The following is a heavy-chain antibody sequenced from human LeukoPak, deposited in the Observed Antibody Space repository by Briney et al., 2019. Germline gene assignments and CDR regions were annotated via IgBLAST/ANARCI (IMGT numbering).Heavy chain of an antibody. V-gene: IGHV4-31*03. D-gene: IGHD3-16*02. Sequence: ASETLSLTCTVSGGSISSGGYYWSWIRQHPGKGLEWIGYIYYSGSTYYNPSLKSRVTISVDTSKNQFSLKLSSVTAADTAVYYCARDRGRNVWGSYRYAYFDYWGQGTLVTVSS. CDR3: ARDRGRNVWGSYRYAYFDY. CDR2: IYYSGST. J-gene: IGHJ4*02. CDR1: GGSISSGGYY.